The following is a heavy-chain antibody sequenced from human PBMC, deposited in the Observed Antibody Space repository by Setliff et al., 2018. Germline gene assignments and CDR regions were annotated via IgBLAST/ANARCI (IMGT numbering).Heavy chain of an antibody. CDR1: GGSISSGTYY. V-gene: IGHV4-31*03. CDR2: IYYSGTT. Sequence: SETLSLTCTVSGGSISSGTYYWSWIRQHPGKGLEWIGYIYYSGTTYYNPSLKSRFTISRDNAKNSVYLQMNSLRAEDTAVYYCVRDGQWLVPHYWGQGTLVTVSS. CDR3: VRDGQWLVPHY. J-gene: IGHJ4*02. D-gene: IGHD6-19*01.